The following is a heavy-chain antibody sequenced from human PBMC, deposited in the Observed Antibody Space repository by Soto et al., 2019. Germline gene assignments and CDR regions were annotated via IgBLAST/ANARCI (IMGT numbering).Heavy chain of an antibody. CDR3: ARGSRCTDGVCYATTPFDY. Sequence: GASVKVSCKASDYTFTTYGIGWVRQAPGQGLEWLGWITGNNDNTNHAQKFQDRVTMTTDTSTSTAYMELTSLRSDDTAVYYCARGSRCTDGVCYATTPFDYWGQGTLVTVSS. V-gene: IGHV1-18*01. CDR1: DYTFTTYG. J-gene: IGHJ4*02. CDR2: ITGNNDNT. D-gene: IGHD2-8*01.